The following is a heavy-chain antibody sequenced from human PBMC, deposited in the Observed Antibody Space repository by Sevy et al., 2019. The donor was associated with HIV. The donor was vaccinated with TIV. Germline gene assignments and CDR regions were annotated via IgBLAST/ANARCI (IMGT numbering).Heavy chain of an antibody. CDR1: GYTFTSYA. CDR2: INAGNGNT. J-gene: IGHJ6*02. D-gene: IGHD3-10*01. Sequence: ASVKVSCKTSGYTFTSYAMHWVRQAPGQRLEWMGWINAGNGNTKYSQKFQGRVTITRDTSASTAYMELSSLRSEDTVVYYCARGGGGWADERLLWFREPSRTDYYYGMDVWGQGTTVTVSS. CDR3: ARGGGGWADERLLWFREPSRTDYYYGMDV. V-gene: IGHV1-3*01.